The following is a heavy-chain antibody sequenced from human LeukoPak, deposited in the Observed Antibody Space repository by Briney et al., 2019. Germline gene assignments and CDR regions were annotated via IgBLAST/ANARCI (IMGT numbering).Heavy chain of an antibody. Sequence: EASVKVSCKASGYTFTSYGISWVRQAPGQGLEWMGWMSAYNGNTNYAQKLQGRVTMTTDTSTSTAYMELRSLRSDDTAVYYCAREVRGWYFDYWGQGTLVTVSS. CDR3: AREVRGWYFDY. CDR1: GYTFTSYG. D-gene: IGHD6-19*01. J-gene: IGHJ4*02. CDR2: MSAYNGNT. V-gene: IGHV1-18*04.